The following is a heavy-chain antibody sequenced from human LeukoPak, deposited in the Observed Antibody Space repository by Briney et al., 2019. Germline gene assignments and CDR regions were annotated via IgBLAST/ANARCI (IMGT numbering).Heavy chain of an antibody. J-gene: IGHJ4*02. Sequence: GGSLRLSCAASGFTFDDYAMHWVRQAPGKGLEWVSGISWNSGSIGYADSVKGRLTISRDNAKNSLYLQMNSLRAEDTALYYCARFAAAGTGYWGQGTLVTVSS. CDR2: ISWNSGSI. V-gene: IGHV3-9*01. D-gene: IGHD6-13*01. CDR3: ARFAAAGTGY. CDR1: GFTFDDYA.